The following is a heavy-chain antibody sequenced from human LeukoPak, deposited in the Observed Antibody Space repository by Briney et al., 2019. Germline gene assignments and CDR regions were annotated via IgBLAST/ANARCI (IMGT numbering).Heavy chain of an antibody. CDR3: AKVPFRSSTSCYYDY. J-gene: IGHJ4*02. Sequence: PGGSLRLSCAASGFTFSSYAMSWVRQAPGKGLEWVSAISGSGGSTYYADSVKGRFTISRDNSKNTLYLQMNSLRAEGTAVYYCAKVPFRSSTSCYYDYWGQGTLVTVSS. CDR2: ISGSGGST. D-gene: IGHD2-2*01. V-gene: IGHV3-23*01. CDR1: GFTFSSYA.